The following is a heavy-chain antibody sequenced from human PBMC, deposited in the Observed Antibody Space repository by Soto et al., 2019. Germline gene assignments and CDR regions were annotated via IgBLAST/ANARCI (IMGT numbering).Heavy chain of an antibody. D-gene: IGHD6-13*01. CDR1: GGSISNGGYY. V-gene: IGHV4-61*08. J-gene: IGHJ5*02. Sequence: PSETLSLTCTVSGGSISNGGYYWSWIRQPPGKGLEWIGYIYYSGSTNYNPSLKSRVTISVDTSKNQFSLKLSSVTAADTAVYYCARRFAAASVNWFDPWGQGTLVTVSS. CDR3: ARRFAAASVNWFDP. CDR2: IYYSGST.